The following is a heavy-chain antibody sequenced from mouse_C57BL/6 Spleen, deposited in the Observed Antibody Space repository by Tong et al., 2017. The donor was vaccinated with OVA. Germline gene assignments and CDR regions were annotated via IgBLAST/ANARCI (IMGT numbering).Heavy chain of an antibody. D-gene: IGHD1-1*01. J-gene: IGHJ3*01. CDR1: GYSFTGYY. CDR2: INPSTGGT. V-gene: IGHV1-42*01. CDR3: ARESFYEGTYTY. Sequence: ELQLPKSRPALVPPGASAKISCKASGYSFTGYYMNWVKQSPEKSLEWIGEINPSTGGTTYNQKFKGKATLTADKSSSTAYRQRSSLTSEDSAVYFCARESFYEGTYTYRGKGT.